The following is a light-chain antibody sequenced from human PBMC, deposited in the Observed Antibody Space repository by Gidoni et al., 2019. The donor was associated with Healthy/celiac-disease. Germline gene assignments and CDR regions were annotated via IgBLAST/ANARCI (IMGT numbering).Light chain of an antibody. CDR1: SSDVGGYNY. CDR3: SSYTSSSTWV. V-gene: IGLV2-14*01. Sequence: QSALTQPASVSGSPGQSITISCTGTSSDVGGYNYVSWYQPQPGKAPKLMIYEVSNRPSGVSNRFSGSKSCNTASLTISGLQAEDEADYYCSSYTSSSTWVFGGGTKLTVL. CDR2: EVS. J-gene: IGLJ3*02.